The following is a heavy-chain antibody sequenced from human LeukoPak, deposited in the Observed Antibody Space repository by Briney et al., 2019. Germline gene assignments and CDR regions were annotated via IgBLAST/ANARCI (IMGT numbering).Heavy chain of an antibody. CDR2: IRYDGSNK. CDR1: GFTFSSYG. J-gene: IGHJ4*02. V-gene: IGHV3-30*02. Sequence: PGGSLRLSCAASGFTFSSYGMHWVRQAPGKGLEWVAFIRYDGSNKYYADSVKGRFTTSRDNSKNTLFLQMNSLRAEGTAVYYCAKDALLVGAIYYFDYWGQGTLVTVSS. D-gene: IGHD1-26*01. CDR3: AKDALLVGAIYYFDY.